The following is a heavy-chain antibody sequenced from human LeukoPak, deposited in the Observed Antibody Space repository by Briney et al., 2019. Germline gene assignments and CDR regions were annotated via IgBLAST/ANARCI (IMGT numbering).Heavy chain of an antibody. D-gene: IGHD4-11*01. CDR1: GFSLSTSGVG. CDR3: AKRRTYSNYGIYFDT. CDR2: IYWDDDK. J-gene: IGHJ4*02. V-gene: IGHV2-5*02. Sequence: SGPTLVNPTQTLTLTCTFSGFSLSTSGVGVGWNRQPPGKALEWLAPIYWDDDKRYIPSLKSRLTITKDTSKNQVVLTMTNMEPVDTAIYYCAKRRTYSNYGIYFDTWGQGTLVTLSS.